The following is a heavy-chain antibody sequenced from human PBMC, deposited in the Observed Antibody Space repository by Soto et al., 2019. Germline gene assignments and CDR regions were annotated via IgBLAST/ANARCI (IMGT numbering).Heavy chain of an antibody. CDR2: IWYDGSNK. Sequence: QVQLVESGGGVVQPGRSLRLSCAASGFTFSSYGMHWVRQAPGKGLEWVAVIWYDGSNKYYADSVKGRFTISRDNSKNTLYLQMNSLRAEDTAVYYCARDVQKGAAATDYWGQGTLVTVSS. CDR1: GFTFSSYG. V-gene: IGHV3-33*01. J-gene: IGHJ4*02. CDR3: ARDVQKGAAATDY. D-gene: IGHD2-15*01.